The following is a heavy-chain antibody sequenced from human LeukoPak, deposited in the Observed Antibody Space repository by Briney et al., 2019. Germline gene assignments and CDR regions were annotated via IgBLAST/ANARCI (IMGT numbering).Heavy chain of an antibody. CDR3: ASSKQLELGRMDV. CDR1: GGTFISYA. CDR2: IIPIFGTA. Sequence: SVKVSCKASGGTFISYAISWVRQAPGQGLEWMGGIIPIFGTANYAQKFQGRVTITADESTSTAYMELSSLRSEDTAVYYCASSKQLELGRMDVWGQGTTVTVSS. J-gene: IGHJ6*02. D-gene: IGHD1-1*01. V-gene: IGHV1-69*13.